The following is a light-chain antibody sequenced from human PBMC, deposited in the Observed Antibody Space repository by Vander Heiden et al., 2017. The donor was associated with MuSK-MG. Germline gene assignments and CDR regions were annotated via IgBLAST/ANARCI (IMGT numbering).Light chain of an antibody. CDR1: QSLSSTF. V-gene: IGKV3-20*01. J-gene: IGKJ1*01. Sequence: IVLTQSPGTLSLSPGDRATLSCRASQSLSSTFLVWYQQKPGQAPRLLVYGMSNRASGIPDRFSGSGSGTDFTLTISRLEPEDFAVYYCQRYGDSRTFGQGTRVELK. CDR3: QRYGDSRT. CDR2: GMS.